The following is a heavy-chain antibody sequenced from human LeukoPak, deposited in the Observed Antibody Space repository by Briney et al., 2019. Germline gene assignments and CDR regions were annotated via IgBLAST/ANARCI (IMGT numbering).Heavy chain of an antibody. D-gene: IGHD3-10*01. V-gene: IGHV1-2*06. CDR3: ARDRYYYGSGKTNRFDP. CDR1: GYTFTGYY. Sequence: ASVKVSCKASGYTFTGYYMHWVRQAPGQGLEWMGRINPNSGGTNYAQKFQGRVTMTRDTSISTAYMELSRLRSDDTAVYYCARDRYYYGSGKTNRFDPWGQGTLVTVSS. CDR2: INPNSGGT. J-gene: IGHJ5*02.